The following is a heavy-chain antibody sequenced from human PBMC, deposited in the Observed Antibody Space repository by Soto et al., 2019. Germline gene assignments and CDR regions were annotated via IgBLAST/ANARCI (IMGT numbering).Heavy chain of an antibody. J-gene: IGHJ6*03. Sequence: ASVKVSCKASGYTFTSYGISWVRQAPGQGLEWMGWISAYNGNTNYAQKLQGRVTMTTDTSTSTAYMELRSLRSDDTAVYYCAREEIYYGSGTPEYYYYMDVWGKGTTVTVSS. V-gene: IGHV1-18*01. D-gene: IGHD3-10*01. CDR1: GYTFTSYG. CDR2: ISAYNGNT. CDR3: AREEIYYGSGTPEYYYYMDV.